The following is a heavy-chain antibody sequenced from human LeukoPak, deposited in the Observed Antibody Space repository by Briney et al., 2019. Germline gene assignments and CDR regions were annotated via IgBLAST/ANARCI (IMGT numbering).Heavy chain of an antibody. CDR2: ISPGGGEK. D-gene: IGHD2-2*01. J-gene: IGHJ4*02. CDR1: GFSISSHW. V-gene: IGHV3-7*03. CDR3: ARESCSGTTCTVFDS. Sequence: GGSLRLSCAASGFSISSHWMSWVRQAPGKGLEWLSNISPGGGEKNYVDYVKGRFTIYRDNAKNSLYLQMNSLRAADTAVYYWARESCSGTTCTVFDSWGQGSLVTVSS.